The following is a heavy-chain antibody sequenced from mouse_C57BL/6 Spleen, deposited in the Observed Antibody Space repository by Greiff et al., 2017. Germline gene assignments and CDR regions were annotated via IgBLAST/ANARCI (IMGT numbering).Heavy chain of an antibody. D-gene: IGHD1-1*01. J-gene: IGHJ1*03. CDR2: IDPSDGYT. CDR1: GYTFTSYW. Sequence: QVQLQQPGAELVMPGASVKLSCKASGYTFTSYWMHWVKQRPGQGLEWIGEIDPSDGYTNYNQKFKGKTTLTVDKSSSTAYMQLSSLTSEDSAVYYCANYGSSLDVWGTGTTVTVSS. V-gene: IGHV1-69*01. CDR3: ANYGSSLDV.